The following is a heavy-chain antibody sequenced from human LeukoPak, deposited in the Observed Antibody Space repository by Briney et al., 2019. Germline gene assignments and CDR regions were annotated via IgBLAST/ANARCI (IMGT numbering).Heavy chain of an antibody. J-gene: IGHJ5*02. Sequence: SETLSLTCTVSGGSISSYYWSWIRQPPGKGLEWIGRIYTSGSTNYNPSLKSRVTMSVDTSKNQFSLKLSSVTAADTAVYYCARDRLQPIRSIAVRSWFDPWGQGTLVTVSS. D-gene: IGHD6-6*01. CDR1: GGSISSYY. CDR3: ARDRLQPIRSIAVRSWFDP. V-gene: IGHV4-4*07. CDR2: IYTSGST.